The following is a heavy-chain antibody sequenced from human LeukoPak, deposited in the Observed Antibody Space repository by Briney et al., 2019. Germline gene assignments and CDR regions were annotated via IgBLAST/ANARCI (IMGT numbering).Heavy chain of an antibody. CDR1: GFTFSSYW. D-gene: IGHD2-2*01. CDR3: ARAPRGSSTSCFY. J-gene: IGHJ4*02. Sequence: GGSLRLSCAASGFTFSSYWMHWVRQAPGKGLVWVSRINSDGCSTSYADSVKGRFTISRDNAKNTLYLQMNSLRAEDTAVYYCARAPRGSSTSCFYWGQGTLVTVSS. V-gene: IGHV3-74*01. CDR2: INSDGCST.